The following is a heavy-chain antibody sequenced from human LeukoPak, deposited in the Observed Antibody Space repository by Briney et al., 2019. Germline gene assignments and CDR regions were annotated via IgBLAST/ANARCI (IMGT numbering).Heavy chain of an antibody. CDR2: INHSGST. D-gene: IGHD5-18*01. Sequence: PSETLSLTCAVYGGSFSGYYWSWIRQPPGKGLEWIGEINHSGSTNYNPSLKSRVTMSVDTSKNQFSLKLSSVTAADTAVYYCARAGYSYGYSFDYWGQGTLVTVSS. V-gene: IGHV4-34*01. CDR1: GGSFSGYY. CDR3: ARAGYSYGYSFDY. J-gene: IGHJ4*02.